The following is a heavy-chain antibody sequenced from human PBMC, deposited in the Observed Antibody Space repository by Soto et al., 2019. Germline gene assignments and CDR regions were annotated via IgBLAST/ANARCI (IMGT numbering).Heavy chain of an antibody. CDR1: GFTFSSYS. CDR3: ARDRRGSSRSFFY. V-gene: IGHV3-21*01. J-gene: IGHJ4*02. CDR2: ISSSSSYI. D-gene: IGHD3-10*01. Sequence: PGGSLRLSCAASGFTFSSYSMNWVRQAPGKGLEWVSSISSSSSYIYYADSVKGRFTISRDNAKNSLYLQMNSLRAEDTAVYYCARDRRGSSRSFFYWGQGTLVTVSS.